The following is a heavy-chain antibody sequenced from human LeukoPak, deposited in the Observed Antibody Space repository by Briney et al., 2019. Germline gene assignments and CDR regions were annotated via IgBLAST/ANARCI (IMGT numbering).Heavy chain of an antibody. CDR1: GGSISSYY. J-gene: IGHJ4*02. CDR3: ARQQLSQLYYFDY. Sequence: SETLSLTCTVSGGSISSYYWSWIRQPPGKGLEWIGYIYYSGSTNYDPSLKSRVTISVDTSKNQFSLKLSSVTAADTAVYYCARQQLSQLYYFDYWGQGTLVTVSS. CDR2: IYYSGST. V-gene: IGHV4-59*01. D-gene: IGHD6-13*01.